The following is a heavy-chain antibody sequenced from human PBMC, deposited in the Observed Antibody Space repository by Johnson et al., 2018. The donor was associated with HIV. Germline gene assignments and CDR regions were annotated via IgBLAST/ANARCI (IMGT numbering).Heavy chain of an antibody. D-gene: IGHD6-19*01. J-gene: IGHJ3*02. CDR3: AKDLAVAAMGAFDI. V-gene: IGHV3-66*02. CDR1: GFTVSSNY. Sequence: EQLVESGGGLVQPGGSLRLSCTASGFTVSSNYMTWVRQAPGTGLEWVSTIYSDGRPYYADSVKGRFTISRDNSKNTPYLQMNSLRAEDTAVYYCAKDLAVAAMGAFDIWGQGTMVTVSS. CDR2: IYSDGRP.